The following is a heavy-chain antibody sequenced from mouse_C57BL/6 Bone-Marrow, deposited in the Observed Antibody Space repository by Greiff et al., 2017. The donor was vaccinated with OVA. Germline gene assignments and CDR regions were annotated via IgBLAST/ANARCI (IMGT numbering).Heavy chain of an antibody. Sequence: VQLKESGPELVKPGASVKITCKASGYTFTDYNMDWVKQSHGKSLEWIGDINPNNGGTIYNQKFKGKATLTVDKSSSTAYMELRSLTSEDTAGYYCARSTTVVSQWYFDVWGTGTTVTVSS. D-gene: IGHD1-1*01. J-gene: IGHJ1*03. CDR2: INPNNGGT. CDR1: GYTFTDYN. V-gene: IGHV1-18*01. CDR3: ARSTTVVSQWYFDV.